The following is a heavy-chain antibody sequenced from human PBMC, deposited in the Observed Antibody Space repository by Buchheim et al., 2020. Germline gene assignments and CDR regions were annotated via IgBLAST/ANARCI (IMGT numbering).Heavy chain of an antibody. Sequence: QLQLQESGPGLVKPSETLSLTCTVSGGSISSSSYYWGWIRQPPGKGLEWIGRIYYSGTTYYNPALQSRVTISIDTSKNHFSLKLSSVTAADTAVYYCARHNTFAAANYGVDVWGQGTT. V-gene: IGHV4-39*07. J-gene: IGHJ6*02. CDR3: ARHNTFAAANYGVDV. CDR2: IYYSGTT. D-gene: IGHD6-13*01. CDR1: GGSISSSSYY.